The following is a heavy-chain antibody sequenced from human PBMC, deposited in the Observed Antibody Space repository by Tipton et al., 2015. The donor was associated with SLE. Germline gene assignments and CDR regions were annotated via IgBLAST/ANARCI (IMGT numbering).Heavy chain of an antibody. CDR3: AKGTLGSSWYSGWFDP. D-gene: IGHD6-13*01. J-gene: IGHJ5*02. CDR2: ITWNSGSI. Sequence: QLVQSGGGLVQPGRSLRLSCAASGFTFDDYAMHWVRQAPGKGLEWVSGITWNSGSIGYADSVKGRFTISRDNAKNSLYLQMNSLRAEDTALYYCAKGTLGSSWYSGWFDPWGQGTLVTVSS. CDR1: GFTFDDYA. V-gene: IGHV3-9*01.